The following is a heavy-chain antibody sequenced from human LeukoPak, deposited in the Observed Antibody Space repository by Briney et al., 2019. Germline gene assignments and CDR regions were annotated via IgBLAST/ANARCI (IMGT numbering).Heavy chain of an antibody. CDR2: IYYSGST. Sequence: PSETLSLTCTVSGGSISSSSYYWGWIRQPPGKGLEWIGSIYYSGSTYYNPSLKSRVTISVDTSKNQFSLKLSSVTAADTAVYYCARGLRFGAAGWFDPWGQGTLVTVSS. D-gene: IGHD3-16*01. V-gene: IGHV4-39*07. CDR3: ARGLRFGAAGWFDP. J-gene: IGHJ5*02. CDR1: GGSISSSSYY.